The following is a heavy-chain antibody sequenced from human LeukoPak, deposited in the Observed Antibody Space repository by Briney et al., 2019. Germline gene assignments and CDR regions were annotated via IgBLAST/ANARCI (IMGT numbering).Heavy chain of an antibody. J-gene: IGHJ5*02. CDR1: GGSISSSSYY. CDR3: ARHYYGSGSYFSFDP. Sequence: SETLSLTCTVSGGSISSSSYYWGWIRQPPGKGLEWIGSIYYSGSTYYNPSLKSRVTISVDTSKNQFSLKLSSVTAADTAVYYCARHYYGSGSYFSFDPWAREPWSPSPQ. V-gene: IGHV4-39*01. D-gene: IGHD3-10*01. CDR2: IYYSGST.